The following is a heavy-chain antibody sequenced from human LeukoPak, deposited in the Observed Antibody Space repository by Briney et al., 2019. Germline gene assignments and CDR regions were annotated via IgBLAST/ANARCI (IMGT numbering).Heavy chain of an antibody. CDR3: ATDHGSGSYFRFGHVAFDI. J-gene: IGHJ3*02. CDR1: GYTFTSYA. CDR2: INAGNGNT. Sequence: ASVKVSCKASGYTFTSYAMHWVRQAPGQRLEWMGWINAGNGNTKYSQEFQGRVTMTEDTSTDTAYMELSSLRSEDTAVYYCATDHGSGSYFRFGHVAFDIWGQGTMVTVSS. D-gene: IGHD1-26*01. V-gene: IGHV1-3*03.